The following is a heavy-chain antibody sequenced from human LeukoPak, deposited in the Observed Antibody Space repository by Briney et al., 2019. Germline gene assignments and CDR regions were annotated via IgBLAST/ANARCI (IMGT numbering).Heavy chain of an antibody. J-gene: IGHJ5*02. D-gene: IGHD6-13*01. CDR2: INPNSGGT. Sequence: ASVKVSCKASGYTFTGYYMHWVRQAPGQGLEWMGWINPNSGGTNYAQKFQGWVTMTRDTSISTAYMELSRLRSDDTAVYYCARGGSSWSPGWFDPWGQGTLVTVSS. V-gene: IGHV1-2*04. CDR3: ARGGSSWSPGWFDP. CDR1: GYTFTGYY.